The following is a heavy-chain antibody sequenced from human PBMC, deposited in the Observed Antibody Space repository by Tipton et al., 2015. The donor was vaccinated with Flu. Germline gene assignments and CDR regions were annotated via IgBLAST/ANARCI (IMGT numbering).Heavy chain of an antibody. V-gene: IGHV4-34*01. Sequence: TLSLTCTVSGGSISSYYWSWIRQPPGKGLEWIGEINHSGSTNYNPSLKSRVTISVDTSKNQFSLKLSSVTAADTAVYYCARGGGVVPDYWGQGTLVTVSS. CDR3: ARGGGVVPDY. J-gene: IGHJ4*02. CDR1: GGSISSYY. D-gene: IGHD3-3*01. CDR2: INHSGST.